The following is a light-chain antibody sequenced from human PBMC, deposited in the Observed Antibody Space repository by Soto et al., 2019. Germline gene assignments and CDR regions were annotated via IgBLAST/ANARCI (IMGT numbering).Light chain of an antibody. CDR2: GAS. J-gene: IGKJ4*01. Sequence: EIVLTQSPGTLSLSPGEIATLSCRASQSVSSSYLAWYQQKPGQAPRLLIYGASSRATGIPDRFSGSGSGTDFTLTISSLATEDFAVYYCHQYDSSPLTVGGGTKVEIK. CDR3: HQYDSSPLT. CDR1: QSVSSSY. V-gene: IGKV3-20*01.